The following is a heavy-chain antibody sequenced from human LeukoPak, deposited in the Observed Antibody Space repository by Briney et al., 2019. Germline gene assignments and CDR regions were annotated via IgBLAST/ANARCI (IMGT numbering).Heavy chain of an antibody. Sequence: PGGSLRLSCAASGFTFSSYGMHWVRQAPGKGLEWVAFIRYDGSNKYYADSVKGRFTISRDNAKNSLYLQMNSLGAEDTAVYYCARVSSVVTKPSDYWGQGTLVTVSS. D-gene: IGHD4-17*01. CDR2: IRYDGSNK. CDR1: GFTFSSYG. V-gene: IGHV3-30*02. CDR3: ARVSSVVTKPSDY. J-gene: IGHJ4*02.